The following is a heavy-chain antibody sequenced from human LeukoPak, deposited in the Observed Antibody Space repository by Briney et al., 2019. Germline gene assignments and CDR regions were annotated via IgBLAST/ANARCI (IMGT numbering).Heavy chain of an antibody. D-gene: IGHD4-17*01. Sequence: SETLSLTCIVSDDSISTYYWSWIRQPPGKGLEWIGFIYYSGSTNYNPSLRSRVAISVDTSKNQFSLNLRSVTAADTAVYYCAGSNGDWIDPWGQGTLVTVSS. J-gene: IGHJ5*02. CDR3: AGSNGDWIDP. V-gene: IGHV4-59*08. CDR2: IYYSGST. CDR1: DDSISTYY.